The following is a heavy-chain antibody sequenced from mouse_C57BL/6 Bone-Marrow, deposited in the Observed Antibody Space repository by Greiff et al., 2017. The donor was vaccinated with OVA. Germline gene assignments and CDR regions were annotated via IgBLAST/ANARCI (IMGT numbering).Heavy chain of an antibody. J-gene: IGHJ1*03. Sequence: QVQLKESGAELVRPGTSVKMSCKASGYTFTNYWIGWAKQRPGHGLEWIGDIYPGGGYTNYNEKFKGKATLTADKSSSTAYMQFSSLTSEDSAIYYCARITTVVATWYFDGWGTGTTVTVSA. V-gene: IGHV1-63*01. CDR3: ARITTVVATWYFDG. D-gene: IGHD1-1*01. CDR2: IYPGGGYT. CDR1: GYTFTNYW.